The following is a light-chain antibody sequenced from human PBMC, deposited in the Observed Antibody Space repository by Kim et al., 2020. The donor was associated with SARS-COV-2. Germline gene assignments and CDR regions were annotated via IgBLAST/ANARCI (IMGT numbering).Light chain of an antibody. CDR3: QQRYTWPLT. Sequence: EIVLTQSPATLSLSPGERATLSCRASQSVRSDLAWYQQKPGQAPRLLIYAASNRATGIPARFSGSGSGTDFTLTISSLEPEDFAVYYCQQRYTWPLTFGGGTKVDIK. CDR2: AAS. J-gene: IGKJ4*01. V-gene: IGKV3-11*01. CDR1: QSVRSD.